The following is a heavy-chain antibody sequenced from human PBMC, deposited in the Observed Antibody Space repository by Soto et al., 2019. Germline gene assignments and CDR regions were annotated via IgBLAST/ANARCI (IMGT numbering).Heavy chain of an antibody. J-gene: IGHJ4*02. CDR2: IGPSGDNT. V-gene: IGHV3-23*01. CDR3: ARPKETARGHFDY. Sequence: EVQLSESGGDLVQPGGSLSVSCAASAFTFTTYTMSWVRQAPGKGLEWVSSIGPSGDNTDYADSVTGRFTISRDNSKNMLYLQMNSLRVADTAVYYCARPKETARGHFDYWGQGTRVTVSS. CDR1: AFTFTTYT. D-gene: IGHD2-21*02.